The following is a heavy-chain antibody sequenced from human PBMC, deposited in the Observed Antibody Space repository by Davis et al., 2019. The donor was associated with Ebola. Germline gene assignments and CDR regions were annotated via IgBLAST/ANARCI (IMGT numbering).Heavy chain of an antibody. J-gene: IGHJ4*02. CDR1: GYIFTSYA. CDR2: INPSGGST. CDR3: TSGSYAGGEDY. V-gene: IGHV1-46*01. D-gene: IGHD1-26*01. Sequence: AASVKVSCKASGYIFTSYAIHWVRQAPGQGLEWMGIINPSGGSTSYAQKFQGRVTMTRDTSTSTVYMELSSLRSEDTAVYYCTSGSYAGGEDYWGQGTLVTVSS.